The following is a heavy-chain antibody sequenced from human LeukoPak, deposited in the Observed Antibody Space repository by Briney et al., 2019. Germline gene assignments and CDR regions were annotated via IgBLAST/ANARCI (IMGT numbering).Heavy chain of an antibody. CDR1: GFTVSSNY. CDR2: IYSGGST. D-gene: IGHD3-22*01. J-gene: IGHJ3*02. CDR3: ARSDSSGFDAFDI. V-gene: IGHV3-66*01. Sequence: PGGSLRLSCAASGFTVSSNYMSWVRQAPGKGLEWVSVIYSGGSTYYADSVKGRFTISRDNAKNSLYLQMNSLRAEDTAVYYCARSDSSGFDAFDIWGQGTMVTVSS.